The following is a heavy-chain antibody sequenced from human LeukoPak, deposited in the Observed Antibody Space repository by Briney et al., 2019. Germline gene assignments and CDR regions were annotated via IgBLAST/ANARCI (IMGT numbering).Heavy chain of an antibody. CDR2: IIPIFGTA. CDR3: ARAAAGISSGDAFDI. CDR1: GGTFSSYA. Sequence: GASEKVSCKASGGTFSSYAISWVRQAPGQGLEWMGGIIPIFGTANYAQKFQGRVTITADESTSTAYMELSSLRSEDTAVYYCARAAAGISSGDAFDIWGQGTMVTVSS. J-gene: IGHJ3*02. V-gene: IGHV1-69*13. D-gene: IGHD6-13*01.